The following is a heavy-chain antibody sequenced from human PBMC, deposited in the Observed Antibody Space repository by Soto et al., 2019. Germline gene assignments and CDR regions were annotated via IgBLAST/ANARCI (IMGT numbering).Heavy chain of an antibody. CDR3: ASLVGPGGIAGGMDV. V-gene: IGHV3-23*01. J-gene: IGHJ6*02. D-gene: IGHD1-26*01. CDR1: RFTFSNYA. Sequence: EVQLLESGENLVQPGGSLRLSCAASRFTFSNYAMSWVRQAPGKGLEWVSAISAGGGSTNYADSVKGRFTISRDNSKNTLYLQMNSLRAEDTAVYYCASLVGPGGIAGGMDVWGQGTTVTVSS. CDR2: ISAGGGST.